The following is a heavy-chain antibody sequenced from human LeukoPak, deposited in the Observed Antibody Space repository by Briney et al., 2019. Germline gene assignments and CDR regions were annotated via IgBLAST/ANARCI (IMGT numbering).Heavy chain of an antibody. CDR3: ARVPHYYYYGMDV. CDR1: GGSISSSNW. V-gene: IGHV4-4*02. Sequence: SGTLSLTCAVSGGSISSSNWWSWVRQPPGKGLEWIGYIYYSGSTNYNPSLKSRVTISVDTSKNQFSLKLSSVTAADTAVYYCARVPHYYYYGMDVWGQGTTVTVSS. CDR2: IYYSGST. J-gene: IGHJ6*02.